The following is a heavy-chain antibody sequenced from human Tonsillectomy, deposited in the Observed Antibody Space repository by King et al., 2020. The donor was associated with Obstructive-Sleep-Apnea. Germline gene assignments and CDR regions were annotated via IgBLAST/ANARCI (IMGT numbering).Heavy chain of an antibody. CDR2: IYYTGST. V-gene: IGHV4-59*01. CDR3: ARDRYYDTSGYYSYYFDY. Sequence: QLQESGPGLVKPSETLSLTCTVSGDSISSYYWSWIRQPPGKGLEWIGDIYYTGSTNYNPSLKSRVTISVDTSKNHFSLKLSSVTAAETAVYYCARDRYYDTSGYYSYYFDYWGQGTLVTVSS. CDR1: GDSISSYY. J-gene: IGHJ4*02. D-gene: IGHD3-22*01.